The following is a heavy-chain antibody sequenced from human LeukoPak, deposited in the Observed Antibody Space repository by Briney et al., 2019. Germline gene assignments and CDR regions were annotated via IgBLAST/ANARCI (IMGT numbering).Heavy chain of an antibody. CDR3: ATARDRNSVYSSLDY. CDR2: INPNSGGT. Sequence: ASVKVSCKASGYIFTGYYMHWVRQAPGQGLEWMGWINPNSGGTNYAQKFQGRVTMTRHTSISTAYMELSSLRSDDTAVYYCATARDRNSVYSSLDYWGQGTTVTVSS. J-gene: IGHJ6*02. V-gene: IGHV1-2*02. CDR1: GYIFTGYY. D-gene: IGHD5/OR15-5a*01.